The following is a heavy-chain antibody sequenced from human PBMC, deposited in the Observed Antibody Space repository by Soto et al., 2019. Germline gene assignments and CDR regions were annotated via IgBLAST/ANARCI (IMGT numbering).Heavy chain of an antibody. CDR3: ASPSSVTYSSGWYYFDY. D-gene: IGHD6-19*01. J-gene: IGHJ4*02. V-gene: IGHV3-30*03. Sequence: QVQLVESGGGVVQPGRSLRLSCAASGFTFSSYGMHWVRQAPGKGLEWVAVISYDGSNKYYADSVKGRFTISRDNSKNTLYLQMNSLRAEDTAVYYCASPSSVTYSSGWYYFDYWGQGTLVTVSS. CDR1: GFTFSSYG. CDR2: ISYDGSNK.